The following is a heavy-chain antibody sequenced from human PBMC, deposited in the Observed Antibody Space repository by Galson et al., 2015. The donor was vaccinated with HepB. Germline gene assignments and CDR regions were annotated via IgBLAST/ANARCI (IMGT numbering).Heavy chain of an antibody. Sequence: SLRLSCAASGFTVSSNYMSWVRQAPGKGLEWVSVIYSGGSTYYTDSVKGRFTISRDNSKNTLYLQMNSLRAEDTAVYYCARVTVVAATPYAFDIWGQGTMVTVSS. V-gene: IGHV3-66*01. CDR3: ARVTVVAATPYAFDI. J-gene: IGHJ3*02. D-gene: IGHD2-15*01. CDR2: IYSGGST. CDR1: GFTVSSNY.